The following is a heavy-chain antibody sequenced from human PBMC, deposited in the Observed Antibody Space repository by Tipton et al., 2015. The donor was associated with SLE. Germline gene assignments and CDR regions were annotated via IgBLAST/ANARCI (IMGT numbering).Heavy chain of an antibody. CDR1: GGSISSGSYY. V-gene: IGHV4-61*02. CDR2: IYTSGRT. Sequence: TLSLTCTVSGGSISSGSYYWSWIRQPAGKGPEWIGRIYTSGRTNYNPSLKSRVTISVDTSKNQFSLKLSSVTAADTAVYYCARRFLEWFGYGMDVWGQGTTVTVSS. CDR3: ARRFLEWFGYGMDV. D-gene: IGHD3-3*01. J-gene: IGHJ6*02.